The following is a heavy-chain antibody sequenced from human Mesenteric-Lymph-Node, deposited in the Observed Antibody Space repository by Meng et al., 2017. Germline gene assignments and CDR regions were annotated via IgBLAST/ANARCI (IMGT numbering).Heavy chain of an antibody. Sequence: VPRHESGPRPVNPSHTPLLPCTVSCGCISSGDYYWGWIRQPPGKGLEWSGYIYYSWSTYYNPSLKSRVTISVDTSKNQFSLKLSSVTAADTAVYYCARVGWRQWSFDLWGRGTLVTVSS. V-gene: IGHV4-30-4*01. CDR2: IYYSWST. D-gene: IGHD5-18*01. CDR3: ARVGWRQWSFDL. J-gene: IGHJ2*01. CDR1: CGCISSGDYY.